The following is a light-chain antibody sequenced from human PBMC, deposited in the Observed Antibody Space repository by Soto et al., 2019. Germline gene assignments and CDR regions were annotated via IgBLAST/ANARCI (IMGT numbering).Light chain of an antibody. J-gene: IGKJ5*01. CDR2: GAS. Sequence: EVRVSKSPATLSLSPEERATPSCRASQSVAKDLAWYQHKPGQAPRLLTHGASTRATGIPARFSGVGSGTEFTLTISSLQSEDFAVYYCQQYNKWPQTFGQGTRLEI. V-gene: IGKV3-15*01. CDR3: QQYNKWPQT. CDR1: QSVAKD.